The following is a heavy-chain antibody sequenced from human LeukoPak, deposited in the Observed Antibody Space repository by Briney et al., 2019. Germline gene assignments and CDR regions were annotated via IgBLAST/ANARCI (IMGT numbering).Heavy chain of an antibody. J-gene: IGHJ4*02. V-gene: IGHV4-4*07. D-gene: IGHD3-10*01. CDR3: ARGEYYYGSESYWGLDY. CDR1: GGSISSYY. CDR2: IYTSGST. Sequence: SETLSLTCTVSGGSISSYYWSWIRQPAGKGLEWIGRIYTSGSTNYNPSLKSRVTMSVDTSKNQFSLKLSSVTAADTAVYYCARGEYYYGSESYWGLDYWGQGTLVTVSS.